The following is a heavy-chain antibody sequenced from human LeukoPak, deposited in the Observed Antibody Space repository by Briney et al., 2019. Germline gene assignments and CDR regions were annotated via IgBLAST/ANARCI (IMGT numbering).Heavy chain of an antibody. J-gene: IGHJ4*02. CDR1: GYTFTGYY. V-gene: IGHV1-69*04. D-gene: IGHD1-26*01. Sequence: SVKVSCKASGYTFTGYYMHWVRQAPGQGLEWMGRIIPILGIANYAQKFQGRVTITADKSTSTAYMELSSLRSEDTAVYYCARGRGLLSDYWGQGTLVTVSS. CDR2: IIPILGIA. CDR3: ARGRGLLSDY.